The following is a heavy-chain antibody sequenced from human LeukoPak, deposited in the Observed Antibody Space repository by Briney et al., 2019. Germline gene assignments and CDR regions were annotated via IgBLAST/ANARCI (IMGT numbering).Heavy chain of an antibody. D-gene: IGHD4-17*01. CDR3: ARADYGLDAFDI. J-gene: IGHJ3*02. CDR1: GGSISSSTYY. V-gene: IGHV4-39*07. Sequence: SEALSLTCTVSGGSISSSTYYWGWIRQPPGKGLEWIATITGNNYYNPSLRSRVTISVDKYKNQFSLQLNSVTPEDTAVYYCARADYGLDAFDIWGQGTKVTVSS. CDR2: ITGNN.